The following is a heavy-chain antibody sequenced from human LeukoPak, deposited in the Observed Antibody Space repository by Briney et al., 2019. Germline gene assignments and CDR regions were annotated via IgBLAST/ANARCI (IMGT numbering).Heavy chain of an antibody. CDR1: GYTFTSYG. CDR3: ARAGIVAAYDLGWFDP. J-gene: IGHJ5*02. D-gene: IGHD6-13*01. V-gene: IGHV1-18*01. Sequence: GASVKVSCKASGYTFTSYGISWVRQAPGQGLEWMGWISAYNGNTNYAQKLQGRVTMTTDTSTSTAYMELRSLRSDDTAVYYCARAGIVAAYDLGWFDPWGQGTLVTVSS. CDR2: ISAYNGNT.